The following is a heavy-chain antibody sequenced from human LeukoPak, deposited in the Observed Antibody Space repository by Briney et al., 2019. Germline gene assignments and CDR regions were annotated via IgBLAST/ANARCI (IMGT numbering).Heavy chain of an antibody. D-gene: IGHD6-19*01. V-gene: IGHV1-46*01. Sequence: ASVTVSYKPSVYTFTNYYMHWVRQAPGQGLEWMGIINPSGGSTSYAQKFQGRVTMTRDTSTSTVYMELSSLRSEDTAVYYCATYSSGWSDYWGQGARVTVSS. CDR3: ATYSSGWSDY. CDR1: VYTFTNYY. J-gene: IGHJ4*02. CDR2: INPSGGST.